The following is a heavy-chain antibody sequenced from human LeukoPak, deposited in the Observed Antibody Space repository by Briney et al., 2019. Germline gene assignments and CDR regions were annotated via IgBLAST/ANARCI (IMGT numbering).Heavy chain of an antibody. CDR1: GFTFSSYG. V-gene: IGHV3-23*01. D-gene: IGHD2-2*02. J-gene: IGHJ5*02. Sequence: GGSLRLSCAASGFTFSSYGMHWVRQAPGKGLEWVSTISGTGSSTYYADSAKGRFTISRDNSKDTLFLQLNSLTAADTAMYFCAKASVAIPQYCNSWGQGTLVTVSS. CDR3: AKASVAIPQYCNS. CDR2: ISGTGSST.